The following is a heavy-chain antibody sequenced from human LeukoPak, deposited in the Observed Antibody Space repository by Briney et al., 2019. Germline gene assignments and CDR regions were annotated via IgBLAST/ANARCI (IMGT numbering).Heavy chain of an antibody. J-gene: IGHJ4*02. V-gene: IGHV4-30-4*01. D-gene: IGHD6-19*01. Sequence: SETLSLTCTVSGGSISSGDYYWSWIRHPPGKGLEGIGYIYYRGSTNYNPSLKSRVTISLDTSKNQFSLKRSSVTAPETAVYYCVRLKGYASGWSPSYYFEYWGQGPLVTVS. CDR1: GGSISSGDYY. CDR2: IYYRGST. CDR3: VRLKGYASGWSPSYYFEY.